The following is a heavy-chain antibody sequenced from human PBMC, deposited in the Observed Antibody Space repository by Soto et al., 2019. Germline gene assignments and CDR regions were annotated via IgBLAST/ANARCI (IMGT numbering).Heavy chain of an antibody. CDR2: VYHSGSA. CDR1: GASISSSHW. D-gene: IGHD2-2*01. Sequence: SETLSLTCDVSGASISSSHWWCWLRQPPWKGLEWIGEVYHSGSANYNPSLKSRVTMSVDKSKNQFSLRLSSVTAADTALYYCARIAVVPAALDPWGQGTLVTVSS. J-gene: IGHJ5*02. V-gene: IGHV4-4*02. CDR3: ARIAVVPAALDP.